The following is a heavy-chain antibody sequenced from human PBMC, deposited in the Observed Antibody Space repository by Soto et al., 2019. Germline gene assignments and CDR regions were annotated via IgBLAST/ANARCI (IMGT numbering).Heavy chain of an antibody. V-gene: IGHV3-9*01. CDR3: AKGDDFWSGYHGFDY. J-gene: IGHJ4*02. D-gene: IGHD3-3*01. Sequence: EVQLVESGGGLVQPGRSLRLSCAASGFTFDDYAMHWVRQAPGKGLEWVSGISWNSGSIGYADSVKGRFTISRDNAKNSLYLQMNSLRAEDTALYYCAKGDDFWSGYHGFDYWGQGTLVTVSS. CDR2: ISWNSGSI. CDR1: GFTFDDYA.